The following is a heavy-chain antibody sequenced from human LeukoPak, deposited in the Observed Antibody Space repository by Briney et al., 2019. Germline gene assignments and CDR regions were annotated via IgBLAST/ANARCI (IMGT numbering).Heavy chain of an antibody. J-gene: IGHJ4*02. V-gene: IGHV3-66*01. D-gene: IGHD5-18*01. CDR2: IYSGGST. CDR1: GFTVSSNS. Sequence: PGGSLRLSRAASGFTVSSNSMSWVRQAPGKGLEWVSVIYSGGSTYYADSVKGRFTISRDNSKNTLYLHMNSLRAEDTAVYYCARDGTAMVFWGQGTLVTVSS. CDR3: ARDGTAMVF.